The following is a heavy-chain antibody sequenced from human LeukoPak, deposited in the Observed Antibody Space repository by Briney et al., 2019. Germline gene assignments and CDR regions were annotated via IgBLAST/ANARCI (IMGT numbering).Heavy chain of an antibody. CDR1: GGSISSYY. D-gene: IGHD5-18*01. V-gene: IGHV4-59*12. Sequence: PSETLSLTFTVSGGSISSYYWSWIRQPPGKGLEWIGYIYYSGSTNYTPSLKSRVTISVDTSKNQFSLKLSSVTAADTAVYYCARRRHFLPVSGYSYVSGGANWFDPWGQGTLVTVSS. CDR2: IYYSGST. J-gene: IGHJ5*02. CDR3: ARRRHFLPVSGYSYVSGGANWFDP.